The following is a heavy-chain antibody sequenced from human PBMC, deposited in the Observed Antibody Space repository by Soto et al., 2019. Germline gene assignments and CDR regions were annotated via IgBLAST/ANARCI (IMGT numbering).Heavy chain of an antibody. CDR2: IDYTGST. J-gene: IGHJ6*02. D-gene: IGHD2-21*01. V-gene: IGHV4-59*01. CDR1: GGSISSYY. CDR3: GRTDLRSFYYGIDV. Sequence: SETLSLTCTVSGGSISSYYWSWIRQPPGKGLEWIGFIDYTGSTNYSPSLKTRVTISLDTSKNQFSLKLSSVTAADTAVYYCGRTDLRSFYYGIDVWGQGTTVTVSS.